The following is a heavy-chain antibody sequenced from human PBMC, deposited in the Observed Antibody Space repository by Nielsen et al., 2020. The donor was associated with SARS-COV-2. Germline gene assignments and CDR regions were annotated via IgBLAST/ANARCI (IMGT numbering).Heavy chain of an antibody. CDR1: GFTFRSYG. Sequence: GESLKISCAASGFTFRSYGMHWVRQAPGKGLEWVAVIAYDGSDKYYADSVKGRFTISRDNSKNTLYLQMNSLRAEDTAVYYCARDGGGYSSSSTMDVWGKGTTVTVSS. CDR3: ARDGGGYSSSSTMDV. CDR2: IAYDGSDK. V-gene: IGHV3-33*05. J-gene: IGHJ6*03. D-gene: IGHD6-6*01.